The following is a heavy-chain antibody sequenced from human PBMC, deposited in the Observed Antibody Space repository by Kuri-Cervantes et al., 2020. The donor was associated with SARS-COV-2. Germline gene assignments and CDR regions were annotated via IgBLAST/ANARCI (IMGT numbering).Heavy chain of an antibody. CDR3: ANDPNRIHY. Sequence: GESLKISCAVSGFSFNDQYMSWIRQAPGKGLEWVSHINGDSTVTEYADSVKGRFIISRDNAKKSLYLQMNSLRAEDTAVYYCANDPNRIHYWGQGALVTVSS. CDR1: GFSFNDQY. J-gene: IGHJ4*02. D-gene: IGHD2/OR15-2a*01. CDR2: INGDSTVT. V-gene: IGHV3-11*03.